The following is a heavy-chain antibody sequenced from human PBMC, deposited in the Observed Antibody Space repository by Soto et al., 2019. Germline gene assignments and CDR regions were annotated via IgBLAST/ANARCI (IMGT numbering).Heavy chain of an antibody. D-gene: IGHD4-4*01. J-gene: IGHJ4*02. CDR2: MDDSGST. V-gene: IGHV4-30-4*01. CDR3: ARADDYNISLDY. Sequence: QVQLQESGPGLVKPSQTLSLTCTVSGGSISSGDYYWSWIRQPPGKGLEWIGYMDDSGSTYYNPTLKSRVIISVDTSKKQFSLKMSSVTAADPAVYYCARADDYNISLDYWGQGTLVTVSS. CDR1: GGSISSGDYY.